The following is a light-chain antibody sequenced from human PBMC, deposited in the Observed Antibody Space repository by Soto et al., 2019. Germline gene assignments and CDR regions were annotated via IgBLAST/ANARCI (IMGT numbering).Light chain of an antibody. CDR2: SAS. J-gene: IGKJ1*01. CDR3: QRYGG. Sequence: EIVLTQSPGTLSLSPGGRATLSCRASQSVSSSHLACYQQKPGQAPRLLIYSASSRATGIPDRFSGSGSGTDFTLTISRLEPEDFAVYYCQRYGGFGQGAKVDIK. V-gene: IGKV3-20*01. CDR1: QSVSSSH.